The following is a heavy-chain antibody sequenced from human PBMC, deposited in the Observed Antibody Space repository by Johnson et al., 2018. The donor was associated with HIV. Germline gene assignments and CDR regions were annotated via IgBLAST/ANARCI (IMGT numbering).Heavy chain of an antibody. CDR1: GFTFSSYP. D-gene: IGHD6-13*01. Sequence: QVQLVESGGGAVQPGRSLRLSCAASGFTFSSYPMHWVRQAPGKGLEWVALISYDGSNKYYADSVKGLFTISRDNAKNSLYLQMNSLRAEDTAVYYCARGRAARVAFDIWGQGTMVTVSS. CDR3: ARGRAARVAFDI. J-gene: IGHJ3*02. V-gene: IGHV3-30-3*01. CDR2: ISYDGSNK.